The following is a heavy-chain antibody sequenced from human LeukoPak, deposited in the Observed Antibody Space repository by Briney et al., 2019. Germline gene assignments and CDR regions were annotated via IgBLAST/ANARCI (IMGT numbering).Heavy chain of an antibody. Sequence: SETLSLTCSVSGDSISRSNYYWGWLRQPPGKGLEWIGNIYYSGSTYYNPSLKSRVTISVDTSKNQFSLKLSSVTAADTAVYYCARGGTINAWGQGTLVTVSS. CDR1: GDSISRSNYY. V-gene: IGHV4-39*01. CDR2: IYYSGST. CDR3: ARGGTINA. J-gene: IGHJ4*02. D-gene: IGHD2-2*01.